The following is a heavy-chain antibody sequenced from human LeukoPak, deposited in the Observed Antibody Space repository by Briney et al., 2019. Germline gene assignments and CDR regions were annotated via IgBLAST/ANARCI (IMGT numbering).Heavy chain of an antibody. CDR1: GGSISSYY. Sequence: SETLSLTCTVSGGSISSYYWSWNRQPPGKGLEWIGYIYDSGNTNYNPSLKSRVTISVDTSKNQFSLKVRSVTAADTAVYYCAKGEGDYWGQGTLVTVSS. J-gene: IGHJ4*02. CDR3: AKGEGDY. CDR2: IYDSGNT. D-gene: IGHD2-21*01. V-gene: IGHV4-59*01.